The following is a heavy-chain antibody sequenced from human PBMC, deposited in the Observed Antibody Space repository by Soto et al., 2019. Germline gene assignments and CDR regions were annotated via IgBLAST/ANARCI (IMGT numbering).Heavy chain of an antibody. J-gene: IGHJ4*02. CDR2: ISPDGRTT. CDR3: ADSWLPTSY. CDR1: GFTFSHYW. D-gene: IGHD3-10*01. V-gene: IGHV3-74*01. Sequence: PGGSLRLSSAASGFTFSHYWMHWVRQAPGKGLVWVSRISPDGRTTTYADSVKGRFTISRDNAKSTLYLKMNSLTVEDGAVYYCADSWLPTSYWGPGPLVTVSS.